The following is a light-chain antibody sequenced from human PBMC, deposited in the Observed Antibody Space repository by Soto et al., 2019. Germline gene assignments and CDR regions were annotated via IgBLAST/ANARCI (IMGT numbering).Light chain of an antibody. J-gene: IGKJ5*01. CDR2: DAY. CDR3: QQRHMWPIT. CDR1: QSFRGL. V-gene: IGKV3-11*01. Sequence: VVLTQSPVTLSLSPGERDTLACRASQSFRGLLAWYQQKPGQAPRLLIYDAYNRATGIPPRFSGSGSGTEFTLTISSLEPEDSEVYYCQQRHMWPITFGQGTRLEI.